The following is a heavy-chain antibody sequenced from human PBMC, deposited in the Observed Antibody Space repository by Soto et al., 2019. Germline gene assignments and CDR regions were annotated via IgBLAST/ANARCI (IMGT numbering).Heavy chain of an antibody. D-gene: IGHD4-4*01. CDR3: ARDLRMTTVTTGWYPFDP. V-gene: IGHV1-18*01. Sequence: ASVKVSCKASGYTFTSYGISWVRQAPGQGLEWMGWISAYNGNTNYAQKLQGRVTMTTDTSTSTAYMELRSLRSDDTAVYYCARDLRMTTVTTGWYPFDPWGQGTLVTVSS. J-gene: IGHJ5*02. CDR2: ISAYNGNT. CDR1: GYTFTSYG.